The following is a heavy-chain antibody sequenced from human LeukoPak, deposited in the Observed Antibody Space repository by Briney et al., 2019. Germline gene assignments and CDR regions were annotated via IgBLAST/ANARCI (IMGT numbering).Heavy chain of an antibody. J-gene: IGHJ4*02. CDR1: GGTFSSYA. CDR3: ASLWMGSILA. D-gene: IGHD3-3*02. Sequence: SVKVSCKASGGTFSSYAISWVRQAPGQGLEWMGRIIPIFGTANYSQKFQGRVTITTYESTSTAYMELSSLRSEDTAVYYCASLWMGSILAWGQGTLVTVSS. V-gene: IGHV1-69*05. CDR2: IIPIFGTA.